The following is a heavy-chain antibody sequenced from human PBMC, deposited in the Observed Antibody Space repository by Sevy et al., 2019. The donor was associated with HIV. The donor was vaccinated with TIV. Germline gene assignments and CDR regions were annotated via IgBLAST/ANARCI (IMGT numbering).Heavy chain of an antibody. Sequence: ASVKVSCKASGGTFSSYAISWVRQAPGQGLEWMGGIIPIFGTANYARKFQGRVTITPDESTGPAYMELSSLRSEDTAVYYCARDFGIVAAAISVFDPWGHGTLVTVSS. CDR2: IIPIFGTA. D-gene: IGHD2-2*02. V-gene: IGHV1-69*13. J-gene: IGHJ5*02. CDR1: GGTFSSYA. CDR3: ARDFGIVAAAISVFDP.